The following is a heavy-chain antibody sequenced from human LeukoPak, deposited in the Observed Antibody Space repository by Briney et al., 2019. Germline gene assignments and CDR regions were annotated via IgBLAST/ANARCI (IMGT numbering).Heavy chain of an antibody. J-gene: IGHJ4*02. D-gene: IGHD2-2*01. CDR1: GFTFSSYW. Sequence: GGSLRLSCAASGFTFSSYWMHWVRQVPGKGLVWVARIKTDGSSISYADSVKGRFTISRDNEKNTLYLQMNSLRAEDTAVYYCARDSTVVPAAPDYWGQGTLVTVSS. V-gene: IGHV3-74*01. CDR3: ARDSTVVPAAPDY. CDR2: IKTDGSSI.